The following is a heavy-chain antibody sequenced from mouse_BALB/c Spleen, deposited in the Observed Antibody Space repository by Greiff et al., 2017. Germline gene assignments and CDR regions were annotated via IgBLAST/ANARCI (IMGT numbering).Heavy chain of an antibody. Sequence: EVKLQQSGPGLVKPSQSLSLTCTVTGYSITSDYAWNWLRQFPGTKLEWMGYISYSGSTSYNPSLKSRISITRDTSKNQFFLQLNSVTTEDTAIYYCARGVYYGNYFYAMDYWGQGTSVTVSS. CDR3: ARGVYYGNYFYAMDY. CDR2: ISYSGST. V-gene: IGHV3-2*02. CDR1: GYSITSDYA. D-gene: IGHD2-1*01. J-gene: IGHJ4*01.